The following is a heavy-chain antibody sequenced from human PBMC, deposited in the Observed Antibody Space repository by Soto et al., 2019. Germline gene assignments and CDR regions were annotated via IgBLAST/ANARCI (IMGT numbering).Heavy chain of an antibody. D-gene: IGHD5-18*01. CDR3: ASSGYSYGRYPDY. CDR2: IYYSGST. Sequence: LSLTCTVSGGSISSSSYYWGWIRQPPGKGLEWIGSIYYSGSTYYNPSLKSRVTISVDTSKNQFSLKLSSVTAADTAVYYCASSGYSYGRYPDYWGQGTLVTVSS. J-gene: IGHJ4*02. V-gene: IGHV4-39*01. CDR1: GGSISSSSYY.